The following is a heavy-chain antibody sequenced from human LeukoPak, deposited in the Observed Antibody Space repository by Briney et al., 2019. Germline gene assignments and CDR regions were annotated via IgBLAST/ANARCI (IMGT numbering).Heavy chain of an antibody. D-gene: IGHD1-14*01. V-gene: IGHV4-39*01. Sequence: PSETLSLTCTVSGGSISSYYWGWIRQPPGKGLEWIGSIYYSGSTYYNPSLKSRVTISVDTSKNQLSLKLSSVTAADTAVYYCARLSEGAFDYWGQGTLVTVSS. CDR2: IYYSGST. J-gene: IGHJ4*02. CDR3: ARLSEGAFDY. CDR1: GGSISSYY.